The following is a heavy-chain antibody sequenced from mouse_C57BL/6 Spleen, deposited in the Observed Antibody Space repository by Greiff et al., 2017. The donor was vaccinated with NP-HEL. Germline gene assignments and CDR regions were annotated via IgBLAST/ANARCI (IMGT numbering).Heavy chain of an antibody. CDR1: GFSFNTYA. CDR2: IRSKSNNYAT. D-gene: IGHD4-1*01. CDR3: VRHGIYYWYFDV. Sequence: EVKLVESGGGLVQPKGSLKLSCAASGFSFNTYAMNWVRQAPGKGLEWVARIRSKSNNYATYYADSVKDRFTISRDDSESILNLHRNNLKTEDTAIYYCVRHGIYYWYFDVWGTGTTVTVSS. J-gene: IGHJ1*03. V-gene: IGHV10-1*01.